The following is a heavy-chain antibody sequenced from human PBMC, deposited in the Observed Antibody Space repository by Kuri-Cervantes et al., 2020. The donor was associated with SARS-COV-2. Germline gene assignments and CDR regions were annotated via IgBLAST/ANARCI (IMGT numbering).Heavy chain of an antibody. V-gene: IGHV4-34*01. J-gene: IGHJ5*02. CDR1: GGSFSGYY. CDR2: INHSGST. D-gene: IGHD4-11*01. Sequence: SQTLSLTCAVYGGSFSGYYWSWIRQPPGKGLEWIGEINHSGSTNYNPSLKSRVTISVDTSKNQFSLKLSSVTAADTAVYYCARLHRAQIWFDPWGQGTLVTVSS. CDR3: ARLHRAQIWFDP.